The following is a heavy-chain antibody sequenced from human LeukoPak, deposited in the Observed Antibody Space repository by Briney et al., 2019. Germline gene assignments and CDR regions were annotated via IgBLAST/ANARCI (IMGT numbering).Heavy chain of an antibody. D-gene: IGHD2-15*01. CDR1: GFTFSTYN. J-gene: IGHJ5*02. CDR3: ARDPAGYCSGNSCESGWFDP. V-gene: IGHV3-21*01. CDR2: ISISSSYI. Sequence: GGSLRLSCVASGFTFSTYNMNWVRQAPGKRLEWVSSISISSSYIYYADSVKGRFTISRDNAKNSLYLQMNSLRAEDTAVYYCARDPAGYCSGNSCESGWFDPWGQGTLVTVSS.